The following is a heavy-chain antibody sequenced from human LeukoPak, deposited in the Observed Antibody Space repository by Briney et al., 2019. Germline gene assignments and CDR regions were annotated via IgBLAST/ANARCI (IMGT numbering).Heavy chain of an antibody. J-gene: IGHJ4*01. CDR2: ISWNSGSI. D-gene: IGHD3-22*01. V-gene: IGHV3-9*01. Sequence: PGRSLRLSCAASGFTFDDYAMHWVRQAPGKGLEWVTGISWNSGSIGYADSVKGRFTISRDNAKNSLYLQMNSLRAEDTALYYCAKDRADSSGYYYDYWAHGTLVTVSS. CDR1: GFTFDDYA. CDR3: AKDRADSSGYYYDY.